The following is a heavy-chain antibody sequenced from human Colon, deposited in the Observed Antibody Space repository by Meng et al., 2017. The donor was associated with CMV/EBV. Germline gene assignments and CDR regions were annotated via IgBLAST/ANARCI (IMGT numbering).Heavy chain of an antibody. Sequence: GEALVISWAASGCTFRNYAMSWVRQAPGTGLEWVAAMSGSGGTRDYADSVKGRFTMSRDNSENTVYLQMNSLRDEDTAVYCCAKDLLREIVPGALVLDVWGQGTTVTVSS. D-gene: IGHD5-12*01. CDR2: MSGSGGTR. CDR1: GCTFRNYA. V-gene: IGHV3-23*01. J-gene: IGHJ6*02. CDR3: AKDLLREIVPGALVLDV.